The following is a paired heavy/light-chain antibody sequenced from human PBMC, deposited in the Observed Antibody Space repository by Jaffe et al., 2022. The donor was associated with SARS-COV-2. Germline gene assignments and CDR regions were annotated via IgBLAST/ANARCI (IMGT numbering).Heavy chain of an antibody. V-gene: IGHV3-23*01. CDR2: IGGGDT. D-gene: IGHD1-1*01. CDR3: TKDAFSYNGVFDAFDI. Sequence: EVQLLESGGGLGQPGGSLRLSCEASGFTFNIHAMSWVRQAPGKGLEWVSTIGGGDTYYADSVKDRFAISRDDSRNAVYLQMSSLRVEDTAVYYCTKDAFSYNGVFDAFDIWGQGTVVTVSS. J-gene: IGHJ3*02. CDR1: GFTFNIHA.
Light chain of an antibody. J-gene: IGKJ4*01. CDR3: QQYGRSPPLT. CDR2: GVS. V-gene: IGKV3-20*01. Sequence: EIVLTQSPGTLSLSPGERATLSCRASQSVISNYLAWYQQKPGQAPRLLIYGVSTRATGIPDRFSGSGSGTDFTLTISRLEPEDFAVYYCQQYGRSPPLTFGGGTKVEIK. CDR1: QSVISNY.